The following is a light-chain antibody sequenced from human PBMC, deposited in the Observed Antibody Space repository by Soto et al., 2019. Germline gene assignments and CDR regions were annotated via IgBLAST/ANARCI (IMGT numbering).Light chain of an antibody. CDR1: QSITNY. V-gene: IGKV1-39*01. CDR3: QQSYLTPFT. Sequence: DIQMTQSPSSLSASVGDRVKITCRASQSITNYLNWYQQIPGNAPKLLIYAASSLQSGVPSRFSGSGSGTDFTLTISSLLPEDFATYYCQQSYLTPFTFGPGTKVDIK. J-gene: IGKJ3*01. CDR2: AAS.